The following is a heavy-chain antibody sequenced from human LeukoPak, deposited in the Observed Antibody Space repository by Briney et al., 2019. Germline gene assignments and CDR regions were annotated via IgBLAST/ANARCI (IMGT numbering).Heavy chain of an antibody. CDR1: GFTFSSYS. CDR2: ISSSSSYI. D-gene: IGHD2-2*01. V-gene: IGHV3-21*04. Sequence: AGGSLRLSCAASGFTFSSYSMNWVRQAPGKGLEWVSSISSSSSYIYYADSVKGRFTISRDNSKNTLYLQMNSLRAEDTAVYYCAKFGYGYCSSTSCLFDYWGQGTLVTVSS. CDR3: AKFGYGYCSSTSCLFDY. J-gene: IGHJ4*02.